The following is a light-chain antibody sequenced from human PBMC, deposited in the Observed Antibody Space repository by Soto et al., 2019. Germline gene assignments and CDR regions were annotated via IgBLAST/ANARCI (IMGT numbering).Light chain of an antibody. Sequence: DIQMTQSPSSLSASVGDSVAITCRASQDISNFLNWYQQTPGKAPKLLTYDASDLETVVPSRFSGTGSGTDFTFTISNVQPEDTATYYCQQYDSLPFTFGPGTKVDIK. J-gene: IGKJ3*01. V-gene: IGKV1-33*01. CDR3: QQYDSLPFT. CDR2: DAS. CDR1: QDISNF.